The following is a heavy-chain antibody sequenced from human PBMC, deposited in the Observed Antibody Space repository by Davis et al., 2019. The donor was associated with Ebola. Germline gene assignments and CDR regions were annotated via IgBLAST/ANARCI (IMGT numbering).Heavy chain of an antibody. CDR2: IIPILGIA. V-gene: IGHV1-69*10. Sequence: SVKVSCKASGGTFSSYAISWVRQAPGQGLEWMGGIIPILGIANYAQKFQGRVTITADESTSTAYMELNSLRSDDTAVYYCAREMRPRIAARPDGGFDIWGQGTMVTVSS. CDR3: AREMRPRIAARPDGGFDI. J-gene: IGHJ3*02. D-gene: IGHD6-6*01. CDR1: GGTFSSYA.